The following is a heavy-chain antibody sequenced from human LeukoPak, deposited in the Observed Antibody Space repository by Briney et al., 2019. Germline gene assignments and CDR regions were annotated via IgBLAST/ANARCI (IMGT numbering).Heavy chain of an antibody. CDR3: ARGFGPIDYCYGMDV. J-gene: IGHJ6*02. Sequence: ASVKVSCKASGYTFTSYAMHWVRQAPGQRLEWMGWINAGNGNTKYSQKFQGRVTITRDTSASTAYMELSSLRSEDTAVYYCARGFGPIDYCYGMDVWGQGTTVTVSS. CDR2: INAGNGNT. V-gene: IGHV1-3*01. D-gene: IGHD3-10*01. CDR1: GYTFTSYA.